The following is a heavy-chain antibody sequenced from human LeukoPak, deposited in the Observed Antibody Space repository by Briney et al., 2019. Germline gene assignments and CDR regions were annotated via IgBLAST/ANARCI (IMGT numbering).Heavy chain of an antibody. Sequence: PGESLKISCKGSGYSFTSYWIGWVRQMPGKGLEWMGIIYPGDSDTRYSPSFQGQVTISADKSISTAYLQWSSLKASDTAMYYCARLPYDSSGYYDYYFDYWGQGTLVTVSS. CDR2: IYPGDSDT. D-gene: IGHD3-22*01. J-gene: IGHJ4*02. CDR3: ARLPYDSSGYYDYYFDY. V-gene: IGHV5-51*01. CDR1: GYSFTSYW.